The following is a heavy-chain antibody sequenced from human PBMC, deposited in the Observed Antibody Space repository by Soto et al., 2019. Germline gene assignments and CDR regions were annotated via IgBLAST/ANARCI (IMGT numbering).Heavy chain of an antibody. J-gene: IGHJ4*02. D-gene: IGHD2-15*01. CDR2: INPADSDI. CDR1: GYSFTSNW. Sequence: GESLKISCQGSGYSFTSNWIGWVRQMPGKGLEWMGIINPADSDIKYSPSFQGQVTISADKSIGTAYLQWSSLRADDTAVYYCAKDQASGQGSFDSWGQGTLVTVSS. V-gene: IGHV5-51*01. CDR3: AKDQASGQGSFDS.